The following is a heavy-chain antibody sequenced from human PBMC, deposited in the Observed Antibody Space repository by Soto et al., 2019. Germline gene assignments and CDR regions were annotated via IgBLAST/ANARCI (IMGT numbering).Heavy chain of an antibody. V-gene: IGHV4-39*01. D-gene: IGHD6-19*01. CDR1: GGSISSSSYY. CDR2: IYYSGST. Sequence: QLQLQESGPGLVKPSETLSLTCTVSGGSISSSSYYWGWIRQPPGKGLEWIGSIYYSGSTYYNPSLRSRVTIYVDTSKNQFSLKLSSVTAADTAVYYCARRFFCSGWYAWFDPWGQGTLVTVSS. CDR3: ARRFFCSGWYAWFDP. J-gene: IGHJ5*02.